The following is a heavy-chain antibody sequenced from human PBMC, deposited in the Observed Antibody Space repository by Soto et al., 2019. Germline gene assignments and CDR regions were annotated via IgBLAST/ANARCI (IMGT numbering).Heavy chain of an antibody. D-gene: IGHD6-13*01. CDR2: VSSSGGST. V-gene: IGHV3-23*01. Sequence: EVQLLESGGGFVQPGGSLRLSCAASGCTFSSNAMSWVRQAPGKGLERVLAVSSSGGSTYYADSVKGRFTISRDNSKNTLYLQMNSLRAEDTAVYYCAKYSTSWRGGQFDYWGQGTLVTVSS. CDR1: GCTFSSNA. CDR3: AKYSTSWRGGQFDY. J-gene: IGHJ4*02.